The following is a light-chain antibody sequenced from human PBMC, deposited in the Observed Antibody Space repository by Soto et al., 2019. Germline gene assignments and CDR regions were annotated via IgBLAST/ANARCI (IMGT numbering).Light chain of an antibody. CDR1: SSDVGVYNY. V-gene: IGLV2-14*01. CDR2: EVS. J-gene: IGLJ1*01. CDR3: CSYTSSSAPYV. Sequence: QSALTQPASVSGSPGQSITISCTGTSSDVGVYNYVSWYQQHPGKAPKLMIYEVSNQPSGVSDRFSGSKSGNTASLTISGLQADDEADYYCCSYTSSSAPYVFGTGTKLTVL.